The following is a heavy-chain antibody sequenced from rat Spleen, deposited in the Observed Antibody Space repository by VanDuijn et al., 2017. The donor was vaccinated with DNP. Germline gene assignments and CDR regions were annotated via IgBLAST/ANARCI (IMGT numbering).Heavy chain of an antibody. CDR3: ATSTGAY. J-gene: IGHJ3*01. V-gene: IGHV5-31*01. D-gene: IGHD1-2*01. CDR2: ITSSGGYT. Sequence: EVQLVESGGDLVQPGRSLKLSCVASGFTFNNYWMAWIRQVPGKGLEWVASITSSGGYTYYPDSVKGRFTISRDNAKNTLYLQMDSLRSEDTATYFCATSTGAYWGQGTLVTVSS. CDR1: GFTFNNYW.